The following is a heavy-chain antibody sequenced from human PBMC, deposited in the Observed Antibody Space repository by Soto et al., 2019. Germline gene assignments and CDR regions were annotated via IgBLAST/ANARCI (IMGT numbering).Heavy chain of an antibody. D-gene: IGHD6-19*01. CDR2: ISADGSDK. V-gene: IGHV3-30*18. CDR3: AQGTAVARQHFAN. J-gene: IGHJ4*02. Sequence: QVQLVESGGGVVQPERSLRLSCATSGFTFCDFGMHWVRQAPGKGLEWVAAISADGSDKYYPGSVQGRFTISRDNTKNALYLQMNSLRTGDTAIYYCAQGTAVARQHFANWGQGTLVTVSS. CDR1: GFTFCDFG.